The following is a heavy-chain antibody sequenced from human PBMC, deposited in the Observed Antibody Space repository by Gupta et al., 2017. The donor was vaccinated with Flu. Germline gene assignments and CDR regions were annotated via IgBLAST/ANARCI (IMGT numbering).Heavy chain of an antibody. CDR2: IIPIFGTA. D-gene: IGHD3-10*01. CDR1: GGTFSSYA. Sequence: QVQLVQSGAEVKKPGSSVKVSCKASGGTFSSYAISWVRQAPGQGLEWMGGIIPIFGTANYAQKFQGRVTITADESTSTAYMELSSLRSEDTAVYYCATNEKQERVRGLIPYYFDYWGQGTLVTVSS. CDR3: ATNEKQERVRGLIPYYFDY. J-gene: IGHJ4*02. V-gene: IGHV1-69*01.